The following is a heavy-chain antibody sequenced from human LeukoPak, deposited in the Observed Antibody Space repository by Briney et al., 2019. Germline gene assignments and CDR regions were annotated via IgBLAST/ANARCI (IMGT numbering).Heavy chain of an antibody. V-gene: IGHV3-30*02. CDR1: GFTFSSYG. J-gene: IGHJ4*02. CDR2: IRYDGSNE. D-gene: IGHD5-24*01. Sequence: GGSLRLSCAASGFTFSSYGMHWVCQAPGKGLEWVAFIRYDGSNEFYVDSVKGRFTISRDNSKNTLYLQMNSLRVEDTAVYYCAKGGDGYNYGSYFDYWGQGTLVTVSS. CDR3: AKGGDGYNYGSYFDY.